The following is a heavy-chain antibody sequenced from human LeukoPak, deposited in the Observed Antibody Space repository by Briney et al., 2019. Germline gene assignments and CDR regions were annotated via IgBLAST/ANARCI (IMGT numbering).Heavy chain of an antibody. V-gene: IGHV6-1*01. D-gene: IGHD4-11*01. CDR3: ARSKSRSCDF. Sequence: WLRRTYYRSKCYNDYAVSVKSRITIDADTSKNQYSLQLKSVTPEDTAVYYCARSKSRSCDFWGQGTLVTVSS. J-gene: IGHJ4*02. CDR2: TYYRSKCYN.